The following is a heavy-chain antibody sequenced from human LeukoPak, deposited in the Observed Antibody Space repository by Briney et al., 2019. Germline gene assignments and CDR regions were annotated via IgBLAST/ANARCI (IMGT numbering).Heavy chain of an antibody. V-gene: IGHV3-21*01. CDR3: ARRIIVGAEELDAFDI. Sequence: GGSLRLSCEASGFTFSTYAMSWVRQAPGKGLEWVSSISSSSSYIYYADSVKGRFTISRDNAKNSLYLQMNSLRAEDTAVYYCARRIIVGAEELDAFDIWGQGTMVTVSS. CDR2: ISSSSSYI. D-gene: IGHD1-26*01. J-gene: IGHJ3*02. CDR1: GFTFSTYA.